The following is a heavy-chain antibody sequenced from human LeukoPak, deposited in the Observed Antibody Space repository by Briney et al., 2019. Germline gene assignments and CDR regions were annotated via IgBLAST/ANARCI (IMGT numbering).Heavy chain of an antibody. J-gene: IGHJ4*02. CDR2: IRSKANSYAT. CDR3: TTMTTVDY. CDR1: GFTFSGSA. Sequence: GGSLRLSCAASGFTFSGSAMHWVCQASGKGLEWVGRIRSKANSYATAYAASVKGRFTISRDDSKNTAYLQMNSLKTEDTAVYYCTTMTTVDYWGQGTLVTVSS. D-gene: IGHD4-17*01. V-gene: IGHV3-73*01.